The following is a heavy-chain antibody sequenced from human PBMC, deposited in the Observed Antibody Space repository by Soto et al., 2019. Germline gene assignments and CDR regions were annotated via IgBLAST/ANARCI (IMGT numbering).Heavy chain of an antibody. CDR1: GFTFSSYA. CDR3: AKDETRFGVGIRWFDY. CDR2: ISGSGGST. D-gene: IGHD3-3*01. Sequence: PGGSLRLSCTASGFTFSSYAMSWVRQAPGKGLEWVSAISGSGGSTYYADSVKGRFTISRDNSKNTLYLQMNSLRAEDTAVYYCAKDETRFGVGIRWFDYWGQGTRCTFSS. J-gene: IGHJ4*02. V-gene: IGHV3-23*01.